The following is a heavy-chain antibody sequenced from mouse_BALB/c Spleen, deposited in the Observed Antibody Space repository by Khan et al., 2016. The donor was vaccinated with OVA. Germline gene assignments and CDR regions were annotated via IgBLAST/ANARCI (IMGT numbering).Heavy chain of an antibody. V-gene: IGHV1-39*01. J-gene: IGHJ4*01. Sequence: VQLKQSGPELEKPGTSVKISCKASGYSFTGYNMNWVKQSNGQNLEWIGNIDPYYGTTRYNQKFKGKATLTADTSSSTAYMQLTSLTSDDSAIFYYARVHGYHCPMDFWGQGTTVTVSS. CDR3: ARVHGYHCPMDF. D-gene: IGHD1-1*01. CDR1: GYSFTGYN. CDR2: IDPYYGTT.